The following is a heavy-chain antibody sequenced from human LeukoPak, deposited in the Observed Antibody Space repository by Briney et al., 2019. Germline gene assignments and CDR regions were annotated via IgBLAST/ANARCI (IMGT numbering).Heavy chain of an antibody. Sequence: GGSLRLSCAASGFTFSGYSMHWVRQPPGKGLECVSVISSGGGSTYDANSVKGRFTIYRENYNNTVYLQMGSLRAADMAVYYCASGNTFSGYSRYWGTGTLVTVSS. CDR1: GFTFSGYS. CDR3: ASGNTFSGYSRY. CDR2: ISSGGGST. V-gene: IGHV3-64*01. D-gene: IGHD3-22*01. J-gene: IGHJ4*02.